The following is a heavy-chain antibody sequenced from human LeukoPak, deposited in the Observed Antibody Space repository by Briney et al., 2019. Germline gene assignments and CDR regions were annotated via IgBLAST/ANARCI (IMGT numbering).Heavy chain of an antibody. D-gene: IGHD1-26*01. CDR2: ISYDGSNK. Sequence: GGSLRLSCAASGFTFSSYGMHWVRQAPGKGLEWVAVISYDGSNKYYADSVKGRFTISRDNSKNTLYLQMNSLRAEDTAVYYCAKDREGASDYWGQGTLATVSS. CDR1: GFTFSSYG. J-gene: IGHJ4*02. V-gene: IGHV3-30*18. CDR3: AKDREGASDY.